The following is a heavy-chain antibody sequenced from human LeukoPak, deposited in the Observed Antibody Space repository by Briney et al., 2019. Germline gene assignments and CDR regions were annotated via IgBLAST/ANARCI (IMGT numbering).Heavy chain of an antibody. CDR3: ARVTYYDSSGYYFDY. V-gene: IGHV3-66*01. CDR2: IYSGGST. J-gene: IGHJ4*02. Sequence: PGGSLRLSCAASGFTVSSNYMSWVRQAPGKGLEWVSVIYSGGSTYYADSVKGRLTISRDNSKNTLYLQMNSLRAEDTAVYYCARVTYYDSSGYYFDYWGQGTLVTVSS. CDR1: GFTVSSNY. D-gene: IGHD3-22*01.